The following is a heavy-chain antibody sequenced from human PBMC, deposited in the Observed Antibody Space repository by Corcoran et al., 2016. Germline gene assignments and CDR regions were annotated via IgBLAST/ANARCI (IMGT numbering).Heavy chain of an antibody. D-gene: IGHD2-2*01. V-gene: IGHV1-69*01. CDR3: AAARSPDIVVVPAARYGMDV. CDR1: GGTFSSYA. CDR2: IIPIFGTA. Sequence: QVQLVQSGDEVKTPGSSVKVSCKASGGTFSSYAISRVRQAPGQGLEWMGGIIPIFGTANYAQKFQGRVTITADESTSTAYMELSSLISEDTAVYYCAAARSPDIVVVPAARYGMDVWGQGTTVTVSS. J-gene: IGHJ6*02.